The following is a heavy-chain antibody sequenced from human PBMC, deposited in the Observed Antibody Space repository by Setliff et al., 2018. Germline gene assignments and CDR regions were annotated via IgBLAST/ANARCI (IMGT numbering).Heavy chain of an antibody. CDR2: NIPIFGTT. CDR3: VREGVDSRSSTDYRYYMDV. Sequence: ASVKVSCKASGGTFSNYDISWVRQAPGQGLEWMGGNIPIFGTTNYAQRFQGRVTITTDESTNTAFMQLSSLRSDDTAVYYCVREGVDSRSSTDYRYYMDVWGKGTTVTVSS. CDR1: GGTFSNYD. D-gene: IGHD3-22*01. J-gene: IGHJ6*03. V-gene: IGHV1-69*05.